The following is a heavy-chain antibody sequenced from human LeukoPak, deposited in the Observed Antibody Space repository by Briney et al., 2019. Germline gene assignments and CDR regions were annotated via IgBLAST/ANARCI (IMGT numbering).Heavy chain of an antibody. V-gene: IGHV3-21*01. J-gene: IGHJ5*02. CDR3: ARDGGVREFDP. Sequence: GGSLRLSCAASGFTFSSYSMNWVRQAPGKGLEWVSSISSSGSYIYYADSVKGRFTISRDNAKNSLYLQMNSLRAEDTAVYYCARDGGVREFDPWGQGTLVTVSS. CDR2: ISSSGSYI. D-gene: IGHD3-3*01. CDR1: GFTFSSYS.